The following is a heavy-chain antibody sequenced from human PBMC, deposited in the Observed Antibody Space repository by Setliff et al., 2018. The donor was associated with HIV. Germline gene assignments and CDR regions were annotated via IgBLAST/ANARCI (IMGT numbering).Heavy chain of an antibody. J-gene: IGHJ5*02. CDR3: ARGDGDTMVRGVIIPNWFDP. CDR2: INHSGST. CDR1: GGSFSAYY. Sequence: SETLSLTCAVYGGSFSAYYWSWIRQPPGKGLEWIGEINHSGSTNYNSSLKSRVTMSVDTSKNQFSLKLCSVTAADTAVYYCARGDGDTMVRGVIIPNWFDPWGRGTLVTVS. V-gene: IGHV4-34*01. D-gene: IGHD3-10*01.